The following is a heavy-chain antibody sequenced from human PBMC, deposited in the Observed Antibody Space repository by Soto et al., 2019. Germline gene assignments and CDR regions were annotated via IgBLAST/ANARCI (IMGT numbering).Heavy chain of an antibody. CDR1: GYTFTSYG. D-gene: IGHD6-13*01. CDR2: MNPNSGNT. CDR3: ARGWYSSSWWVSGYYYYGMDV. Sequence: ASVKVSCKASGYTFTSYGINWVRQATGQGLEWMGWMNPNSGNTGYAQKFQGRVTVTRNTSISTAYMELSSLRSEDTAVYYCARGWYSSSWWVSGYYYYGMDVWGQGTTVTVSS. V-gene: IGHV1-8*02. J-gene: IGHJ6*02.